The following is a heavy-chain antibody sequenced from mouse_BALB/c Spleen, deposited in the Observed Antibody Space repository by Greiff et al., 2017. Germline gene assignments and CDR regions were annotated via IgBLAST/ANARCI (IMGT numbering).Heavy chain of an antibody. CDR2: ISSGSSTI. Sequence: EVKLMESGGGLVQPGGSRKLSCAASGFTFSSFGMHWVRQAPEKGLEWVAYISSGSSTIYYADTVKGRFTISRDNPKNTLFLQMTSLRSEDTAMYYCARQRNYFDYWGQGTTLTVSS. CDR3: ARQRNYFDY. CDR1: GFTFSSFG. J-gene: IGHJ2*01. V-gene: IGHV5-17*02.